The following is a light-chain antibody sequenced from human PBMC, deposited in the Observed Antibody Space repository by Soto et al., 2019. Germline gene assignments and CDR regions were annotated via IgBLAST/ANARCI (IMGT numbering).Light chain of an antibody. Sequence: EIVLTQSPATLSLSPGERATLSCRASQSVTKYLAWYQQKPGQAPRLLIYDSSNRATGIPDRFSGSGSGTDFTLTISRLEPEDFAVYYCQQYGSSPRTFGQGTKVDIK. J-gene: IGKJ1*01. CDR1: QSVTKY. V-gene: IGKV3-20*01. CDR2: DSS. CDR3: QQYGSSPRT.